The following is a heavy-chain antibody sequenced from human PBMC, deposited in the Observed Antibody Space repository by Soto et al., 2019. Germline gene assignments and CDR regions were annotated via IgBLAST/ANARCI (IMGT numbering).Heavy chain of an antibody. CDR1: GFTFSSYA. V-gene: IGHV3-23*01. D-gene: IGHD3-10*01. Sequence: EVQLLESGGGLVQPGGSLRLSCAASGFTFSSYAMSWVRQAPGKGLEWVSAISGSGGSTYYADSVKGRFTISRDNSKNTLYLQMNSLRAEDTAVYYCAKTLSTYYYGSGSGNYMDVWGKGTTVTVSS. CDR2: ISGSGGST. CDR3: AKTLSTYYYGSGSGNYMDV. J-gene: IGHJ6*03.